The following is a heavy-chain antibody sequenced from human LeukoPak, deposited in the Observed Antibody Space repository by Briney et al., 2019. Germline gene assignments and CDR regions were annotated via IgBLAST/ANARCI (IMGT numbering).Heavy chain of an antibody. D-gene: IGHD2-15*01. V-gene: IGHV3-30*18. J-gene: IGHJ4*02. Sequence: QTGGSLRLSCAASGFSFSTYGMPWVRQAPGKGLEWVASISYDGSNKHYADSVKGRFTISRENSKNSLYLQMNSLRAEDTAVYYCAKVRGATATLFDDWGQGTLVTVSS. CDR1: GFSFSTYG. CDR2: ISYDGSNK. CDR3: AKVRGATATLFDD.